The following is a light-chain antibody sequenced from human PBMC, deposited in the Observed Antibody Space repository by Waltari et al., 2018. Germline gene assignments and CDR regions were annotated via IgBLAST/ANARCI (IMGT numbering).Light chain of an antibody. V-gene: IGLV1-47*01. Sequence: SVLTHPPSASGTPGQRVTISCSGRSPNIGRNYVPWYQQLPGPAPKLLIYRNNQRPSGVPDRFSGSKSGTSASLAISGLRSEDEADYYCAAWDDSLSGVLFGGGTKLTV. J-gene: IGLJ2*01. CDR2: RNN. CDR3: AAWDDSLSGVL. CDR1: SPNIGRNY.